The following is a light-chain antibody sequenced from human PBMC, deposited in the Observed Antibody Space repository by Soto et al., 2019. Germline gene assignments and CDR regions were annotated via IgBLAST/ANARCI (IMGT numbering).Light chain of an antibody. J-gene: IGKJ5*01. V-gene: IGKV3-11*01. CDR1: QSVGSY. Sequence: EIVLTQSPGTLSLSPGEIATLSFRASQSVGSYLAWYQQQPGQAPRLLINDASHRATGIPARFSGSGSGTDFTLSISSLEPEDFAVYYCQQYGSSPITFGQGTRLEIK. CDR2: DAS. CDR3: QQYGSSPIT.